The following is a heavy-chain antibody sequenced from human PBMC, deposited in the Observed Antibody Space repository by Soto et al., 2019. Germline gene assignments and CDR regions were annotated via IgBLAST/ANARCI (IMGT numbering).Heavy chain of an antibody. CDR1: GFTFSSYA. V-gene: IGHV3-23*01. D-gene: IGHD3-3*01. CDR3: AKSIRFDP. Sequence: GGSLRLSCAASGFTFSSYAMTWVRQAPGKGLEWVSAFSGSGDTTYYADSVKGRFTISRDISKNTLYLQMNSLRAEDTAVYYCAKSIRFDPWGQGTLVTVSS. CDR2: FSGSGDTT. J-gene: IGHJ5*02.